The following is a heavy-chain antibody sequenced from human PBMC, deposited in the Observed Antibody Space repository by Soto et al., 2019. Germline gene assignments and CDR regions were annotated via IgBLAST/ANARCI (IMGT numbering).Heavy chain of an antibody. CDR1: GFSLSTSGMC. J-gene: IGHJ6*02. CDR2: IDWDDDK. Sequence: SGPTLVNPTQTLTLTCTFSGFSLSTSGMCVSWIRQPPGKALEWLARIDWDDDKYYSTSLKTRLTISKDTSKNQVVLTMTNMDPVDTAPFYCARRPRGENSGMDVWGQGTTVTVS. V-gene: IGHV2-70*11. CDR3: ARRPRGENSGMDV.